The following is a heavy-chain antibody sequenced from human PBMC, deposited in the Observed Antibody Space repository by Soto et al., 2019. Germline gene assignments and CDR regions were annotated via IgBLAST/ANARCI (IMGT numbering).Heavy chain of an antibody. Sequence: QVKVVESGGGVVQPGRSLRLSCAASGFIFRNYGMHWVRQAPGKRLEWLAAIWNDGVNKHYADSVKGLFSTSRDNSKHTVYLQINSLRAEDTAVYYCARDQGEIVAAPIENNGLPNRLDSWGQGTLVTVSS. D-gene: IGHD5-12*01. CDR2: IWNDGVNK. J-gene: IGHJ5*01. CDR3: ARDQGEIVAAPIENNGLPNRLDS. CDR1: GFIFRNYG. V-gene: IGHV3-33*01.